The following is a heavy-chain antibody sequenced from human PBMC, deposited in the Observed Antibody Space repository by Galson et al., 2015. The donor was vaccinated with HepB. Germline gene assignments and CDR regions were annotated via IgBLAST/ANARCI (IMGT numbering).Heavy chain of an antibody. J-gene: IGHJ5*02. CDR3: ARGRGISSSSSACLDP. V-gene: IGHV4-34*01. D-gene: IGHD6-6*01. CDR2: INHSGST. CDR1: GTSLNDYY. Sequence: SETLSLTCAVFGTSLNDYYWNWVRQPPGKGLEWIGEINHSGSTNYNPSLKSRVTISVDTSKNQFSLKLSSVTAADTAVYYCARGRGISSSSSACLDPWGQGTLVTVSS.